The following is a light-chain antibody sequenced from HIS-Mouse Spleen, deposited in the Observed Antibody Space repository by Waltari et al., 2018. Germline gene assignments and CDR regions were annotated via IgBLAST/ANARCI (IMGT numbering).Light chain of an antibody. CDR3: YSTDSSGNHRV. V-gene: IGLV3-10*01. J-gene: IGLJ2*01. Sequence: SYELTQPPSVSVSPGQTARITCSGDALPKKYAYWYQQKSGQAPVLVFYEDSKRPSGIPERFSGSSSGTMATLTISGAQVEEEADYYCYSTDSSGNHRVFGGGTKLTVL. CDR2: EDS. CDR1: ALPKKY.